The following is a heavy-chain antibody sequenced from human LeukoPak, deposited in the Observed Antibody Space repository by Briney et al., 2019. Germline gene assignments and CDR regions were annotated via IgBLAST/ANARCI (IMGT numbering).Heavy chain of an antibody. V-gene: IGHV3-53*01. CDR1: GFTFSNSY. Sequence: QPGGSLRLSCAASGFTFSNSYMSWVRQAPGKGLEWVSLIYPSGNIYYADSVKGRFTISRDNSKNTLFLQMNSLRAEDTAIYYCARTFVSGDGYKVGYFDYWSQGTLVTVSS. CDR2: IYPSGNI. D-gene: IGHD5-24*01. J-gene: IGHJ4*02. CDR3: ARTFVSGDGYKVGYFDY.